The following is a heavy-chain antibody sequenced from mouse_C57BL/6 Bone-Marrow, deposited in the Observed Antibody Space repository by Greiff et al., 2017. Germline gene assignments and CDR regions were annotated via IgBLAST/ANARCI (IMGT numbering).Heavy chain of an antibody. J-gene: IGHJ2*01. CDR2: ISYDGSN. CDR1: GYSITSGYY. D-gene: IGHD2-5*01. CDR3: AREGVYSNPDY. Sequence: EVKLMESGPGLVKPSQSLSLTCSVTGYSITSGYYWNWIRQFPGNKLEWMGYISYDGSNNYNPSLKNRISITRDTSKNQFFLKLNSVTTEDTATYYCAREGVYSNPDYWGQGTTLTVSS. V-gene: IGHV3-6*01.